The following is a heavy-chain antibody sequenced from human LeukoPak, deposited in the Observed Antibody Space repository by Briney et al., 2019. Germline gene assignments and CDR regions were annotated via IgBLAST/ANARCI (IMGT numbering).Heavy chain of an antibody. CDR3: ARSIAAAGLTFDP. V-gene: IGHV4-59*01. CDR1: GGSISSYY. CDR2: IYYSGST. Sequence: SETLSLTCTVSGGSISSYYWSWIRQPPGKGLEWIGYIYYSGSTNYNPSLESRVTISVDTSKNQFSLKLSSVTAADTAVYYCARSIAAAGLTFDPWGQGTLVTVSS. J-gene: IGHJ5*02. D-gene: IGHD6-13*01.